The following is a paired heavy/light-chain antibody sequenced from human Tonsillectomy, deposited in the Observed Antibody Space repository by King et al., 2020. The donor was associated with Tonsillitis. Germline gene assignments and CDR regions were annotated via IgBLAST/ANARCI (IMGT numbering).Heavy chain of an antibody. D-gene: IGHD3-22*01. CDR2: INETGST. J-gene: IGHJ4*02. CDR3: ARSIHYYDITGYWVYFDF. CDR1: GGSIKTYH. V-gene: IGHV4-59*01. Sequence: QMELQESGPGLVKPSETLSLTCSVSGGSIKTYHWSWVRQSPGKGLEWIGYINETGSTKYNPSLRSRVSMSIHTSKNQFSLKLSSVTAADTAVYYCARSIHYYDITGYWVYFDFWGQGTLVTVSS.
Light chain of an antibody. CDR3: QSYDDNNPVV. CDR1: SGSIARNF. Sequence: FMLTQPHSVSESPGKTVTISCTRSSGSIARNFVQWYQQRPGSAPTTVIYEDHQRPSGVPDRFSGSIDSSSNSAFLTISGLTAGDEADYYCQSYDDNNPVVFGGGTKLTVL. CDR2: EDH. J-gene: IGLJ3*02. V-gene: IGLV6-57*01.